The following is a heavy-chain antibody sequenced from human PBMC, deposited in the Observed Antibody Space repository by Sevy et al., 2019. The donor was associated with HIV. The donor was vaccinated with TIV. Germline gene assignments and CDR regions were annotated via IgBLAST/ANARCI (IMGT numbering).Heavy chain of an antibody. V-gene: IGHV4-61*01. CDR1: GDSVSGGNYY. J-gene: IGHJ4*02. CDR2: IYYSGGT. CDR3: ARGLLDF. Sequence: SETLSLTCTVSGDSVSGGNYYWSWIRQPPGKGREWIGKIYYSGGTNYNPSLKSRVTISIDTPRNHYSLRLTVVTAADTAVDYCARGLLDFWGQGTLVTVSS.